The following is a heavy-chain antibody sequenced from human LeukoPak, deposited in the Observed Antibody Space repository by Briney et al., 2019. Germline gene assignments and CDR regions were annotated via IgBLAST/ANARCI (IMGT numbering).Heavy chain of an antibody. J-gene: IGHJ3*02. CDR3: ASAAAGTRNGLDI. CDR1: GFTFSNYA. D-gene: IGHD6-13*01. V-gene: IGHV3-21*01. CDR2: ISSSSSYI. Sequence: GGSLRLSCAASGFTFSNYAMGWVRQAPGKGLEWVSSISSSSSYIYYADSVKGRFTISRDNSKNTLYLQMSSLRVEDTAVYYCASAAAGTRNGLDIWGQGTMVTVSS.